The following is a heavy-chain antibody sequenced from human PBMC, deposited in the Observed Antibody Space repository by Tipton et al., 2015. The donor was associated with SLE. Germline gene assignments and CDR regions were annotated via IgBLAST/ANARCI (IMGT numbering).Heavy chain of an antibody. CDR1: GFTFDESA. D-gene: IGHD1-26*01. CDR2: ITWNSDDM. J-gene: IGHJ4*02. V-gene: IGHV3-9*01. CDR3: AKDIIVGATGGFDY. Sequence: SLRLSCAASGFTFDESAMHWVRQVPGKGLEWVSGITWNSDDMDYSDSVKGRFTISRDNAKNSLYLQMNSLRAEDTALYYCAKDIIVGATGGFDYWGQGTLVTVSS.